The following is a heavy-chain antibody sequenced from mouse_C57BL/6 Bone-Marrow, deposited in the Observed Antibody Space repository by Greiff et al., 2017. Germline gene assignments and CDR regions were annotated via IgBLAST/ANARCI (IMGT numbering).Heavy chain of an antibody. Sequence: EVHLVESGGGLVKPGGSLKLSCAASGFTFSDYGMHWVRQAPEKGLEWVAYISSGSSTIYYADTVKGRFTISRDNAKNTLFLQMTSLRSEDTAMYYCARGGNYGFFFDYWGQGTTLTVSS. CDR2: ISSGSSTI. CDR3: ARGGNYGFFFDY. J-gene: IGHJ2*01. D-gene: IGHD2-1*01. V-gene: IGHV5-17*01. CDR1: GFTFSDYG.